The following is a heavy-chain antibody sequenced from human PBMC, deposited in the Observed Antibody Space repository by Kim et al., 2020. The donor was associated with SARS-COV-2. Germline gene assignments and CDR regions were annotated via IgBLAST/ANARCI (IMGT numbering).Heavy chain of an antibody. Sequence: ASVKVSCKASGYTFTSYDINWVRQATGQGLEWMGWMNPNSGNTGYAQKFQGRVTMTRNTSISTAYMELSSLRSEDTAVYYCARGLQTTIFGVVIPGSDWFDPWGQGTLVTVSS. V-gene: IGHV1-8*01. J-gene: IGHJ5*02. CDR2: MNPNSGNT. CDR1: GYTFTSYD. CDR3: ARGLQTTIFGVVIPGSDWFDP. D-gene: IGHD3-3*01.